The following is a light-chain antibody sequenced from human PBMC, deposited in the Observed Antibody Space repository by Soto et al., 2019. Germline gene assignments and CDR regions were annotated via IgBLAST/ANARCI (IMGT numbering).Light chain of an antibody. J-gene: IGKJ3*01. CDR2: GAS. CDR1: QSIRSSS. Sequence: EIVLTQSPGTLSLSPGERATLSCRASQSIRSSSLAWYQQKKPGQAPTLLIYGASNRATGIPDRFSGSGSGTDFTLTISRLEPEDFAVYYCRRFGSSPLFTFGPGTKVDIK. V-gene: IGKV3-20*01. CDR3: RRFGSSPLFT.